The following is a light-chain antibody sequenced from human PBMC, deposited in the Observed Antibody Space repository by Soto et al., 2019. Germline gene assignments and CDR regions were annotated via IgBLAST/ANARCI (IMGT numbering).Light chain of an antibody. Sequence: DIQMTQSPSSLSASVGDRVTITCRVWQGIRNDLGWYQQKPGKAPKRLIYASSRLQSGLPSRFSGSAERTHITPTISRLQNEVSATYCRQQSFKILTFGGGTKVDIK. V-gene: IGKV1-17*01. CDR3: QQSFKILT. CDR2: ASS. CDR1: QGIRND. J-gene: IGKJ4*02.